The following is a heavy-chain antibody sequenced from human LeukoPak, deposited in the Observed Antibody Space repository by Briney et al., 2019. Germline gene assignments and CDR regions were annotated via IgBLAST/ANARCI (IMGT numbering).Heavy chain of an antibody. D-gene: IGHD4-17*01. Sequence: PSETLSLTCTVSGGSISSSSYYWGWICQPPGKGLEWIGSIYYSGSTYYNPSLKSRVTISVDTSKNQFSLKLSSVTAADTAVYYCARDTPTDYGDYVLSSYPQFDYWGQGTLVTVSS. J-gene: IGHJ4*02. CDR3: ARDTPTDYGDYVLSSYPQFDY. CDR2: IYYSGST. CDR1: GGSISSSSYY. V-gene: IGHV4-39*07.